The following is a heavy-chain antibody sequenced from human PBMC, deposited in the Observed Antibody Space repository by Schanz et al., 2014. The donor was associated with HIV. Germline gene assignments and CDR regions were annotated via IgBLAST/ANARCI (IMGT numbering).Heavy chain of an antibody. D-gene: IGHD6-13*01. CDR3: ASDLSVYSSSSSV. Sequence: QVQLMQSGAELKKPGASVRVSCKASGYTFTSYGITWVRQAPGQGLEWMGWISTYNGNTIYAQKFQGRVTMTTDTSTSTAYMELRSLRSDDTAVYYCASDLSVYSSSSSVWGQGTTVTVSS. CDR1: GYTFTSYG. CDR2: ISTYNGNT. V-gene: IGHV1-18*01. J-gene: IGHJ6*02.